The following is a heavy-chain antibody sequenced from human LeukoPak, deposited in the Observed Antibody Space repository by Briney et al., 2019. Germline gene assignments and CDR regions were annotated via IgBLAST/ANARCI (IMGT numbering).Heavy chain of an antibody. CDR3: ARVRDGSPYYFDY. Sequence: ASVKVSCKASGYTFTSYAFSWVRQAPGQGLERMGWISTYNGNTKDAQQHQGTVTMTTDTSTTTAYMELRSLRSDDTAVFYCARVRDGSPYYFDYWGQGTLVTVCS. V-gene: IGHV1-18*01. CDR1: GYTFTSYA. CDR2: ISTYNGNT. D-gene: IGHD5-24*01. J-gene: IGHJ4*02.